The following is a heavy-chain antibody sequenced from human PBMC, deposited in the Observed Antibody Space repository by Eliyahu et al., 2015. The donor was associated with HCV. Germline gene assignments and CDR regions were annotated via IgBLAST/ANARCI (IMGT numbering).Heavy chain of an antibody. V-gene: IGHV1-2*02. J-gene: IGHJ4*02. CDR1: GYTFTDYY. CDR2: INPNAGGT. D-gene: IGHD7-27*01. CDR3: ARGPTWGTDY. Sequence: QVQLVQSGAEVKKPGASVTVSCKASGYTFTDYYMHWVRQAPGQGLEWMGWINPNAGGTVFAQKFQGRVTMTRDTSINTAYMELSSLSPDDAAVYYCARGPTWGTDYWGQGTLVTVSS.